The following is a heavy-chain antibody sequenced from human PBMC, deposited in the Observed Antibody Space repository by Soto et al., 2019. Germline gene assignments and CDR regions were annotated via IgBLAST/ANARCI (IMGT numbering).Heavy chain of an antibody. V-gene: IGHV3-23*01. CDR3: AKDPPPWRPKRGGPEYFHH. Sequence: EVQLLESGGGLVQPGGSLRLSCAASGFTFSSYAMSWVRQAPGKGLEWVSAISGSGGSTYYADSVKGRFTISRDNSKNTLYLQMNSLRAEYTAVYYCAKDPPPWRPKRGGPEYFHHWGQGTLVTVSS. D-gene: IGHD3-16*01. CDR2: ISGSGGST. J-gene: IGHJ1*01. CDR1: GFTFSSYA.